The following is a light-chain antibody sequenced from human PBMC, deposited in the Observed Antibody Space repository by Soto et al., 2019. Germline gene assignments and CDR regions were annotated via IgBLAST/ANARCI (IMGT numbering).Light chain of an antibody. CDR3: QQYNNWAPKS. V-gene: IGKV3-15*01. J-gene: IGKJ2*01. Sequence: EIVMTQSPATLSVSPGARATLSCRASQSVSSNLAWYQQKPGQAPRLLIYGASTRATGIPARFSGSGSGTEFTLTISSLQSEDFAVYYCQQYNNWAPKSFGQGTKLEIK. CDR2: GAS. CDR1: QSVSSN.